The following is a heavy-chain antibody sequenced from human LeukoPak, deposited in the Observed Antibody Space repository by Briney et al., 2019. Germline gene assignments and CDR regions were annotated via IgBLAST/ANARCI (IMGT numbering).Heavy chain of an antibody. Sequence: GASVTVSCKVSGYMFSELSMHWVRQAPGKGLEWMGSFDPVDGETIYAQKFQGRVTMTRNTSISTAYMELSSLRSEDAAVYYGARGTMVRGAYYMDVWGKGTTVTVSS. J-gene: IGHJ6*03. CDR2: FDPVDGET. CDR1: GYMFSELS. D-gene: IGHD3-10*01. CDR3: ARGTMVRGAYYMDV. V-gene: IGHV1-24*01.